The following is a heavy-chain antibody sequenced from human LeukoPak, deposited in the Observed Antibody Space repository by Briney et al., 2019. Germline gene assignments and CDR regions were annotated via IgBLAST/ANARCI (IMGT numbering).Heavy chain of an antibody. CDR3: AKGLSGSYYYYMDV. CDR1: GFSFITYG. D-gene: IGHD1-26*01. V-gene: IGHV3-30*02. CDR2: MSNDGSDK. J-gene: IGHJ6*03. Sequence: PGGSLRLSCAEFGFSFITYGMHWVRPAPGKGLEWVAFMSNDGSDKLYRDSVKGRFTISRDNSKNTLYLQMTRLRDDDTAVYFCAKGLSGSYYYYMDVWGKGTTVTVSS.